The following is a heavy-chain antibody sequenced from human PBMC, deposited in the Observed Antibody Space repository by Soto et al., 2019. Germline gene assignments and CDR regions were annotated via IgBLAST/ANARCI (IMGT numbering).Heavy chain of an antibody. CDR3: ARDYYDSFGIHWVDP. Sequence: PSETLSLTCAVSGFSISSGYYWVWIRQPPGKGLEWIGYIYYSGNTNYNPSLKSRVTISVDTSKNQFSLRVNSVTAADTAVYYCARDYYDSFGIHWVDPWGQGTLVTVSS. J-gene: IGHJ5*02. V-gene: IGHV4-61*01. CDR1: GFSISSGYY. CDR2: IYYSGNT. D-gene: IGHD3-22*01.